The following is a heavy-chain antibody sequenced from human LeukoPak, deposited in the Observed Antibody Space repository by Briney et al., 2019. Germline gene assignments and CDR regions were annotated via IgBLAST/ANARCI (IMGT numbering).Heavy chain of an antibody. CDR1: AFTFSSYW. J-gene: IGHJ3*02. V-gene: IGHV3-74*01. D-gene: IGHD6-19*01. CDR2: INSDGSRT. Sequence: QPGGSLRLSCAASAFTFSSYWMHWVRQAPGKGLVWVSRINSDGSRTSYAASVKGRFTISRDNAKNTLYLQMNSLRAEDTAVYYCARSTPSGDLYSSGWYGAFDIWGQGTMVTVSS. CDR3: ARSTPSGDLYSSGWYGAFDI.